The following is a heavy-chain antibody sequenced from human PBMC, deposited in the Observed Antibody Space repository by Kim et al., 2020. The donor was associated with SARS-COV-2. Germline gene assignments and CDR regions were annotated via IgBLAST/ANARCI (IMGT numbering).Heavy chain of an antibody. J-gene: IGHJ4*02. Sequence: SVKVSCKASGGTFSSYAISWVRQAPGQGLEWMGRIIPILGIANYAQKFQGRVTITADKSTSTAYMELSSLRSEDTAVYYCARGGGGNSLVFDYWGQGTLVTVSS. CDR1: GGTFSSYA. D-gene: IGHD2-21*02. CDR3: ARGGGGNSLVFDY. V-gene: IGHV1-69*04. CDR2: IIPILGIA.